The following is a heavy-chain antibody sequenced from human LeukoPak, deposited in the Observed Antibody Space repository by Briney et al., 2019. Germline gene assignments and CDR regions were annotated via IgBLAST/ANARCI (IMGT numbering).Heavy chain of an antibody. CDR3: ARVPKNSSGWYP. D-gene: IGHD6-19*01. CDR2: INPNSGGT. V-gene: IGHV1-2*06. J-gene: IGHJ5*02. CDR1: GYTFTGYY. Sequence: ASVKVSCKASGYTFTGYYMHWVRQAPGQGLEWMGRINPNSGGTNYAQKFQGRVTMTRDTSISTAYMELSRLRSDDTAVYYCARVPKNSSGWYPWGQGTLSPSPQ.